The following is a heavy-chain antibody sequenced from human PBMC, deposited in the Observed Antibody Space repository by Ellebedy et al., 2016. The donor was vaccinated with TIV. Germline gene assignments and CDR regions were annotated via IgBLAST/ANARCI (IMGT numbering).Heavy chain of an antibody. CDR3: ARGQYYYESELHH. V-gene: IGHV1-69*13. CDR1: GGTFSSFA. Sequence: SVKVSCKASGGTFSSFAITWVRQVPGQGLEWMGGITGMFCTTNYAQKFQGRLTITADELTSAAYMELSSLTSADTAVYYCARGQYYYESELHHWGQGTLVTVSS. J-gene: IGHJ5*02. D-gene: IGHD3-22*01. CDR2: ITGMFCTT.